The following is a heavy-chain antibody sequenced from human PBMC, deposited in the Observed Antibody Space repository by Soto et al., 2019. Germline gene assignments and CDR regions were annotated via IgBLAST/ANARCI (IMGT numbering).Heavy chain of an antibody. V-gene: IGHV4-61*01. J-gene: IGHJ5*02. Sequence: PXETLSLTCTVSGCSVSSRSYHWSWIRQPPGKGLEWIGFISYSGSTNYNPSLKSRVIISIDPSKNLFSLELTSVAAADTAVYHCARHPNHWFDPWGQGTLVTVSS. CDR3: ARHPNHWFDP. CDR2: ISYSGST. CDR1: GCSVSSRSYH.